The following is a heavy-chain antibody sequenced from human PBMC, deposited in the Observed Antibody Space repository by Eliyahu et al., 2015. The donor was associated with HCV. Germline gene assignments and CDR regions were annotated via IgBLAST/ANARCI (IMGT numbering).Heavy chain of an antibody. J-gene: IGHJ1*01. CDR2: IXPSDSYT. Sequence: EVQLVQSGAEVKKXGESLRXSCKGSGXXFTSYWISWVXQMPGKGLEWMGRIXPSDSYTNYSPSFQGHVTISADKSISTAYLQWSSLKASDTAMYYCALGYCSGGSCYRTEYFQHWGQGTLVTVSS. D-gene: IGHD2-15*01. V-gene: IGHV5-10-1*03. CDR3: ALGYCSGGSCYRTEYFQH. CDR1: GXXFTSYW.